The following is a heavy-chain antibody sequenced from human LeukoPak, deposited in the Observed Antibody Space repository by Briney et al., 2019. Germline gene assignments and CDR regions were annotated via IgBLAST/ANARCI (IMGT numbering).Heavy chain of an antibody. CDR1: GYSFTSYC. V-gene: IGHV5-51*01. CDR2: IYPGDSDT. J-gene: IGHJ6*02. CDR3: ARRRDYGMDV. Sequence: GESLKISCKVSGYSFTSYCIGWVRQMPGKGLEWMGIIYPGDSDTRYSPSFQGQVTISADKSISTAYLQWNSLKASDSAMYYCARRRDYGMDVWGQGTTVTVSS.